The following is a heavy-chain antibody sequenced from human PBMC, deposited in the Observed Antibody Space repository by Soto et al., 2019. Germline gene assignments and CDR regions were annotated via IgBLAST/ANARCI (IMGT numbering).Heavy chain of an antibody. CDR1: GYTFTSYA. CDR2: INAGNGNT. CDR3: ARLGDYEAYYYGMDG. J-gene: IGHJ6*02. Sequence: ASVKVSCKASGYTFTSYAMHWVRQAPGQRLEWMGWINAGNGNTKYSQKFQGRVTITRDTSASTAYMELSSLRSEDTAVYYCARLGDYEAYYYGMDGWGQGTTVTVSS. V-gene: IGHV1-3*01. D-gene: IGHD4-17*01.